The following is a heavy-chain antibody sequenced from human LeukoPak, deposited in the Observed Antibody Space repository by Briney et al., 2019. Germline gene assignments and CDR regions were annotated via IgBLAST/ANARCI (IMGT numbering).Heavy chain of an antibody. D-gene: IGHD3-22*01. CDR1: GYTFTGYY. J-gene: IGHJ3*02. CDR3: AGVRTTYYYDSSGYHHRAFDI. V-gene: IGHV1-2*02. Sequence: ASVKVSCKASGYTFTGYYMHWVRQAPGQGLEWMGWINPNSGGTNYAQKFQGRVTMTRDTSISTAYMELSRLRSDDTAVYYCAGVRTTYYYDSSGYHHRAFDIWGQGTMVTVSS. CDR2: INPNSGGT.